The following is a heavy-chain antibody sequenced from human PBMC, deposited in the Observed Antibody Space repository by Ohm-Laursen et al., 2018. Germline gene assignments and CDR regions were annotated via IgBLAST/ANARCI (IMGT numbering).Heavy chain of an antibody. CDR2: SSRSGSTI. CDR3: ARGGVGNSGIYLDS. CDR1: GFTFSSYE. V-gene: IGHV3-48*03. D-gene: IGHD2-15*01. J-gene: IGHJ4*02. Sequence: SLRLSCTASGFTFSSYEMNWVRQAPGTGLEWVSYSSRSGSTIYYADSVKGRFTISRDNAKNSLSLQMNSLRAEDTAIYYCARGGVGNSGIYLDSWGQGTLVTVSS.